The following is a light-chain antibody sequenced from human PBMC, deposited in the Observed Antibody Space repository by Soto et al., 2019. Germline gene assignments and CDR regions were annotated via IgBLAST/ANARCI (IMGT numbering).Light chain of an antibody. Sequence: DIVLTQSPGTLSLSPGERATLSCRASQNVGNNYLAWYQQKPGRAPRLLIYDASSSVPGLPDRFSGSGSGRDFTLTIARVEPEDFGVYYCQQVATSPRTFGQGTKVEIK. CDR1: QNVGNNY. V-gene: IGKV3-20*01. J-gene: IGKJ1*01. CDR3: QQVATSPRT. CDR2: DAS.